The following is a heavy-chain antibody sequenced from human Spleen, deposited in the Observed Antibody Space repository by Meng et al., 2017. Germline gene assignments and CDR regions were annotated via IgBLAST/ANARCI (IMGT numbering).Heavy chain of an antibody. CDR1: AFTFSRNG. CDR2: ISAGGENT. CDR3: ANDAGCIPGTMFGY. J-gene: IGHJ4*02. Sequence: GESLKISCAASAFTFSRNGIHWVRQAPGKGLEWVSTISAGGENTHYADSVKGRFTISRDNSKDTFYLQMNSLRAEDTAEYYCANDAGCIPGTMFGYWGQGTLVTVSS. D-gene: IGHD2-21*01. V-gene: IGHV3-23*01.